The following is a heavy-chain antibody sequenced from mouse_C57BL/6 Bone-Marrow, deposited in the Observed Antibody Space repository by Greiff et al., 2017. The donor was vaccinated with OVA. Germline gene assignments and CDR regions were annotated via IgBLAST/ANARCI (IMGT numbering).Heavy chain of an antibody. CDR2: ISGGGGNT. CDR1: GFTFSSYT. CDR3: ARHYYGSSSWFAY. Sequence: EVQGVESGGGLVKPGGSLKLSCAASGFTFSSYTMSWVRQTPEKRLEWVATISGGGGNTYYPDSVKGRFTISRDNAKNTLYLQMSSLRSEDTALYYCARHYYGSSSWFAYWGQGTLVTVSA. J-gene: IGHJ3*01. V-gene: IGHV5-9*01. D-gene: IGHD1-1*01.